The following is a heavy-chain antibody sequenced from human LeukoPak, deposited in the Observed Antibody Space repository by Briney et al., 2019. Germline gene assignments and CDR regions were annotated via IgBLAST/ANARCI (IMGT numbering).Heavy chain of an antibody. Sequence: GGSLRLSCSASGFTFDDYAVSWFRQAPGKGLEWVGFIRSKAFGGKPEYAASVRGRFTISRDDSKSIAYLQMNSLKTEATAVYYCTRNTVTVHFDYWSQGTLVTVSS. D-gene: IGHD4-17*01. CDR2: IRSKAFGGKP. V-gene: IGHV3-49*03. J-gene: IGHJ4*02. CDR3: TRNTVTVHFDY. CDR1: GFTFDDYA.